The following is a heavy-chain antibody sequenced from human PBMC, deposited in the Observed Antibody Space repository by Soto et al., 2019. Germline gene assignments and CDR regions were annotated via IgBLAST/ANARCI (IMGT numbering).Heavy chain of an antibody. V-gene: IGHV1-18*01. D-gene: IGHD2-2*01. J-gene: IGHJ4*02. CDR1: GYTFTTYG. CDR2: ISAFNDNA. Sequence: QVQLVQSGAEVKKPGASVKVSCKAAGYTFTTYGISWVRQAPGQGLEWMGLISAFNDNAKYAQKFQGRVTMTTDTSTSTVYMELRSLSPDDTAVYYCAREYCDSISCYGVDYWGQGTLVTVSS. CDR3: AREYCDSISCYGVDY.